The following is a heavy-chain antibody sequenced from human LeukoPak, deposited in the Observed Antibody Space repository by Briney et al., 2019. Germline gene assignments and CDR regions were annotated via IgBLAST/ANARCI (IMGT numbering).Heavy chain of an antibody. CDR1: GFTFSSYA. Sequence: GGSLRLSCAASGFTFSSYAMSWVRQAPGKGLEWVSAISGSGGSTYYADSVRGGFTISRDNSKNTLYLQMNSLRAEDTAVYYCAKVRQQLIPNDAFDIGGQGTMVTVSS. V-gene: IGHV3-23*01. D-gene: IGHD6-13*01. CDR2: ISGSGGST. J-gene: IGHJ3*02. CDR3: AKVRQQLIPNDAFDI.